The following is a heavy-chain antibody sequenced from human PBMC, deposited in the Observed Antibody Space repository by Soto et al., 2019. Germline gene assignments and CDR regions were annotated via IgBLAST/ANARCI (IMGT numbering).Heavy chain of an antibody. J-gene: IGHJ3*02. Sequence: GGSLRLSCAASGFTFSSYSMNWVRQAPGKGLEWVSSISSSSSYIYYEDSVKGRFTISRDNAKNSLYLQMNSLRAEDTAVYYCASQYGSGSYDAFDIWGQGTMVTVSS. CDR3: ASQYGSGSYDAFDI. D-gene: IGHD3-10*01. CDR2: ISSSSSYI. CDR1: GFTFSSYS. V-gene: IGHV3-21*01.